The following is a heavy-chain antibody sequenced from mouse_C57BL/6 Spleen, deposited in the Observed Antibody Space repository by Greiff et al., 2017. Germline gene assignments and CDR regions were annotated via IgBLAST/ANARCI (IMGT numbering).Heavy chain of an antibody. J-gene: IGHJ4*01. CDR1: GYTFTSYW. V-gene: IGHV1-55*01. Sequence: QVQLQQSGAELVKPGASVKMSCKASGYTFTSYWITWVKQRPGQGLEWIGDIYPGSGSTNYNEKFKSKATLTVDTSSSTAYMQLSSLTSEDSAVYYCARGDYSNYEAMDYWGQGTSVTVSS. D-gene: IGHD2-5*01. CDR3: ARGDYSNYEAMDY. CDR2: IYPGSGST.